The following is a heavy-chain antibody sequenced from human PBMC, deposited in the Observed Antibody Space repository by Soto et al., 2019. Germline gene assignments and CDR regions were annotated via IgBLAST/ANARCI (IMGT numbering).Heavy chain of an antibody. CDR1: GGSFSGYY. CDR3: ATDSATSYFGMDV. Sequence: SETLSLTCAVYGGSFSGYYWSWIRQPPGKGLEWIGEINHSGSTNYNPSLKSRVTISVDTSKNQFSLKLSSVTAADTAVYYCATDSATSYFGMDVWGHGTTVTVSS. V-gene: IGHV4-34*01. CDR2: INHSGST. J-gene: IGHJ6*02. D-gene: IGHD1-26*01.